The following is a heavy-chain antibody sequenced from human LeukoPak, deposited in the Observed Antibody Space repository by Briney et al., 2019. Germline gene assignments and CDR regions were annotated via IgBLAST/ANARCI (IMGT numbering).Heavy chain of an antibody. CDR3: AELGITMIGGV. Sequence: PGGSLRLSCAASGFTFSSYSMNWVRQAPGKGLEWVSCISSSSSYINYADSVKGRFTISRDNAKNSLYLQMNSMRAEDTAVYYCAELGITMIGGVWGKGTTVTISS. CDR1: GFTFSSYS. V-gene: IGHV3-21*01. J-gene: IGHJ6*04. CDR2: ISSSSSYI. D-gene: IGHD3-10*02.